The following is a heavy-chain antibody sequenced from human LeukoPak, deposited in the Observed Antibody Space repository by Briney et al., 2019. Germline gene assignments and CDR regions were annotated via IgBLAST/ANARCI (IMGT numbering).Heavy chain of an antibody. V-gene: IGHV3-73*01. CDR2: IRSKANSYAT. D-gene: IGHD4-17*01. J-gene: IGHJ4*02. Sequence: PGGSLRLSCAASGFTFSGSAMHWVRQASGKGLEWVGRIRSKANSYATAYAASVKGRITISRDDSKNTAYLQMNSLKTEDTAVYYCTTLFDYGDQFDYWGQGTLVTVSS. CDR1: GFTFSGSA. CDR3: TTLFDYGDQFDY.